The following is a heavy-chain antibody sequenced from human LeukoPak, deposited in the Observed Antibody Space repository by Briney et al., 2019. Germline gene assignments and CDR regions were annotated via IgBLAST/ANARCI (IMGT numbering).Heavy chain of an antibody. CDR3: ARGVGGLRYYYYMDV. CDR1: GFTFSSYA. V-gene: IGHV3-30*01. D-gene: IGHD3-16*01. J-gene: IGHJ6*03. CDR2: ISYDGSNK. Sequence: GGSLRLSCAASGFTFSSYAMHWVRQAPGKGLKWVAVISYDGSNKYYADSVKGRFTISRDNSKNTLYLQMNSLRAEDTAVYYCARGVGGLRYYYYMDVWGKGTTVTVSS.